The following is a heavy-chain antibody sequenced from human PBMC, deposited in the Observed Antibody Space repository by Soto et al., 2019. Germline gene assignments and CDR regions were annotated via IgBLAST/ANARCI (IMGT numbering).Heavy chain of an antibody. J-gene: IGHJ6*02. V-gene: IGHV1-3*01. CDR3: ARDQDVVVPAAIGYYYYYGMDV. CDR1: GYTFTSYA. Sequence: GASGKVSCKASGYTFTSYAMHWVRQAPGQRLEWMGWINAGNGNTKYSQKFQGRVTITRDTSASTAYMELSSLRSEDTAVYYCARDQDVVVPAAIGYYYYYGMDVWGQGTTVTVSS. CDR2: INAGNGNT. D-gene: IGHD2-2*01.